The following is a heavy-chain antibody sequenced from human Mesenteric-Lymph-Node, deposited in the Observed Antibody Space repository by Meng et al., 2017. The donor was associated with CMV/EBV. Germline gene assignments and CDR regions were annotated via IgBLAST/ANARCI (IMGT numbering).Heavy chain of an antibody. CDR1: GYTFTSYG. Sequence: ASVKVSCKASGYTFTSYGISWVRQAPGQGLEWMGWTSTYSGFKVFAQNLQDRVTLTTDTSTSTAYMELRSLRSDDTAVYYCARVVDPRDRRPGVFDMWGQGTMVTVSS. J-gene: IGHJ3*02. CDR3: ARVVDPRDRRPGVFDM. V-gene: IGHV1-18*01. CDR2: TSTYSGFK. D-gene: IGHD2-8*01.